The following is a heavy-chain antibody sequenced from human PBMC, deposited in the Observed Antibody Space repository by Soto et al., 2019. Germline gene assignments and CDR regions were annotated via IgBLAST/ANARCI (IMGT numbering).Heavy chain of an antibody. CDR3: ARSSVVRGGSCYSCYYYYYMDV. CDR2: IIPILGIA. CDR1: GGTFSSYT. V-gene: IGHV1-69*02. J-gene: IGHJ6*03. D-gene: IGHD2-15*01. Sequence: ASVKVSCKASGGTFSSYTISWVRQAPGQGLEWMGRIIPILGIANYAQKFQGRVTITADKSTSTAYMELSSLRSEDTAVYYCARSSVVRGGSCYSCYYYYYMDVWGKGTTVTVSS.